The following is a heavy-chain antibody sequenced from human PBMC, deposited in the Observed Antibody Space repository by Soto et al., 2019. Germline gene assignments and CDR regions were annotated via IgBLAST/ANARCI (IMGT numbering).Heavy chain of an antibody. CDR1: GFTFSSNA. Sequence: PGGSLRLSCAASGFTFSSNAMSWVRQAPGKGLEWVSAISGSGGNTYYADSVKGRFTISRDNSKNTLYLQMNSLRAEDTAVYYCAKQGSGWYWYFEYWGQGTLVTVSS. V-gene: IGHV3-23*01. CDR3: AKQGSGWYWYFEY. D-gene: IGHD6-19*01. J-gene: IGHJ4*02. CDR2: ISGSGGNT.